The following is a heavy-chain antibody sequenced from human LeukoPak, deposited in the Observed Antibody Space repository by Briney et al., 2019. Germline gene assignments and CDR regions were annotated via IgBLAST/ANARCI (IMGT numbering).Heavy chain of an antibody. Sequence: PGRSPRLSCAASGFTFSSYAMHWVRQAPGKGLERVAVISYDGSNKYYADSVKGRFTISRDNSKNTLYLQMNSLRAEDTAVYYCARDMGGYYLEFWFDPWGQGTLVTVSS. J-gene: IGHJ5*02. CDR1: GFTFSSYA. D-gene: IGHD3-3*01. CDR3: ARDMGGYYLEFWFDP. CDR2: ISYDGSNK. V-gene: IGHV3-30*01.